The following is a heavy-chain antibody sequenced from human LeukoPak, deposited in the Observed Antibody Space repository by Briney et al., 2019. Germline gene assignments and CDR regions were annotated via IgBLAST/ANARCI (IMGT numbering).Heavy chain of an antibody. V-gene: IGHV3-23*01. J-gene: IGHJ4*02. CDR1: GFTFSSYA. CDR3: AKDGSRVRGAYFDY. D-gene: IGHD3-10*01. Sequence: PGGSLRLSCAASGFTFSSYAMSWVRQAPGKGLGWVSAISGSGGSTYYADSVKGRFTISRDNSKNTLYLQMNSLRAEDTAVYYCAKDGSRVRGAYFDYWGQGTLVTVSS. CDR2: ISGSGGST.